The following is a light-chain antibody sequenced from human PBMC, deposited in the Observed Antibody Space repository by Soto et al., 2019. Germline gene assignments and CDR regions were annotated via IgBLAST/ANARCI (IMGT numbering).Light chain of an antibody. Sequence: EIVLTQSPATLFVSPGERATLSCRASQSISSLLAWYQQKPGQAPRLLIYGASSRATGIPDRFSGSGSGTDFTLTIRRLEPEDFAVYYCQQYGSSLTLGGGTK. V-gene: IGKV3-20*01. CDR3: QQYGSSLT. CDR1: QSISSL. CDR2: GAS. J-gene: IGKJ4*01.